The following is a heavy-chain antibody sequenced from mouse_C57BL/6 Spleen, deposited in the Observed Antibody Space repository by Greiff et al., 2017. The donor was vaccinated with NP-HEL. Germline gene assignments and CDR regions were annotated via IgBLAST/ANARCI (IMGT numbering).Heavy chain of an antibody. CDR1: GFNIKDYY. Sequence: EVQLQQSGAELVRPGASVKLSCTASGFNIKDYYMHWVKQRPEQGLEWIGRIDPEDGDTEYAPKFQGKATMTADTSSNTAYLQLSSLTSEDTAVYYCTITTVVAEGYAMDYWGQGTSVTVSS. CDR3: TITTVVAEGYAMDY. D-gene: IGHD1-1*01. CDR2: IDPEDGDT. J-gene: IGHJ4*01. V-gene: IGHV14-1*01.